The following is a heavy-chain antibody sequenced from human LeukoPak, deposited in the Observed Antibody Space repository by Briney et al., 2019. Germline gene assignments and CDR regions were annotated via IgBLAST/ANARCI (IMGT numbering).Heavy chain of an antibody. D-gene: IGHD2-21*02. CDR1: GGSFSGYY. CDR2: INHSGST. V-gene: IGHV4-34*01. J-gene: IGHJ4*02. CDR3: ARAGFYCGGDCYFEGIDY. Sequence: SETLSLTCAVYGGSFSGYYWSWIRQPPGKGLEWIGEINHSGSTNYNPSLKSRVTISVDTSKNQFSLKLSSVTAADTAVYYCARAGFYCGGDCYFEGIDYWGQGTLVTVSS.